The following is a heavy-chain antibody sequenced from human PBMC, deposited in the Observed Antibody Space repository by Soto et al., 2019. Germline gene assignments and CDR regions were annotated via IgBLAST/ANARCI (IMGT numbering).Heavy chain of an antibody. Sequence: GESLKISCKGSGYGFSSYWIGWVRQMPGKGLEWMGIIYPGDSQTIYSPSFQGQVTMSADKSISTAYLQWSSLKASDTAIYYCAIFAAARLDYNWFDPWGQGTLVPVSS. D-gene: IGHD6-6*01. CDR1: GYGFSSYW. J-gene: IGHJ5*02. CDR2: IYPGDSQT. V-gene: IGHV5-51*01. CDR3: AIFAAARLDYNWFDP.